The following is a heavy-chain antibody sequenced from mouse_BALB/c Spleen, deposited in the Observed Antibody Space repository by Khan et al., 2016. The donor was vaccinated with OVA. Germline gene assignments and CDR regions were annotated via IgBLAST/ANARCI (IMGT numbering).Heavy chain of an antibody. CDR1: GYTFTDYS. D-gene: IGHD3-1*01. J-gene: IGHJ3*01. V-gene: IGHV9-2-1*01. CDR2: VNTETGEP. Sequence: QIQLVQSGPELKKPGETVKISCKASGYTFTDYSIHWVKQAPGKGLQWMGWVNTETGEPTYADDFTGRFAFSLETSASTAYLQINNLKNEDTATYFCDRAGRATFSYWGQGTLVTVSA. CDR3: DRAGRATFSY.